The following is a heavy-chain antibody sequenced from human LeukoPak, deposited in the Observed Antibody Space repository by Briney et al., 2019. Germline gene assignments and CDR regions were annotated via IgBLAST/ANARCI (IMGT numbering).Heavy chain of an antibody. CDR1: GGSFSGYY. D-gene: IGHD2-15*01. J-gene: IGHJ5*02. V-gene: IGHV4-34*01. Sequence: SETLSLTCAVYGGSFSGYYWSWIRQPPGKGLEWIGEINHSGSTDYNPSLKSRVTISVDTSKNQFSLKLSSVTAADTAVYYCARGPLQCSGGSCYRPHNRFDPWGQGTLVIVSS. CDR3: ARGPLQCSGGSCYRPHNRFDP. CDR2: INHSGST.